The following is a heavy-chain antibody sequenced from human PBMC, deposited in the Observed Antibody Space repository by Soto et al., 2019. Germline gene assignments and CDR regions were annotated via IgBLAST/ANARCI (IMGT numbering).Heavy chain of an antibody. CDR3: ARQPNYDYGDYGPMDY. CDR2: LYFGGRT. J-gene: IGHJ4*02. D-gene: IGHD4-17*01. V-gene: IGHV4-39*01. CDR1: GGSMRSTSYY. Sequence: QLQLQESGPGLVKPSETLSLTCTVSGGSMRSTSYYWGWIRQPPGKGLEWIESLYFGGRTYYNPSLKSRVTISVDTSKKQLSLKLSSLTAADTAVYYCARQPNYDYGDYGPMDYWGQGTLVTVSS.